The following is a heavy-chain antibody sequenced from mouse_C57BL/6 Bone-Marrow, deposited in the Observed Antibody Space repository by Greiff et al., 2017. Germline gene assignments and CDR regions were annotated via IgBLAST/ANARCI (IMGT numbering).Heavy chain of an antibody. V-gene: IGHV5-16*01. CDR1: GFTFSDYY. J-gene: IGHJ4*01. Sequence: EVMLVESEGGLVQPGSSMKLSCTASGFTFSDYYMAWVRQVPEKGLEWVANINYDGSSTYYLDSLKSRFIISRDNAKNILYLQMSSLKSEDTATYDCAREGWYDYYAMDYWGQGTSVTVSS. CDR3: AREGWYDYYAMDY. CDR2: INYDGSST. D-gene: IGHD1-1*02.